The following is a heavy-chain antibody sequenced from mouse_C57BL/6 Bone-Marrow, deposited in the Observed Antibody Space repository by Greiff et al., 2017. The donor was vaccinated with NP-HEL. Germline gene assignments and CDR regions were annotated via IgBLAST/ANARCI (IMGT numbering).Heavy chain of an antibody. CDR2: IYPGDGDT. J-gene: IGHJ4*01. D-gene: IGHD1-1*01. V-gene: IGHV1-80*01. CDR3: ARDGYYGSSGY. CDR1: GYAFSSYW. Sequence: VQLQQSGAELVKPGASVKISCKASGYAFSSYWMNWVKQRPGKGLEWIGQIYPGDGDTNYNGKFKGKATLTADKSSSTAYMQLSSLTSEDSAVYFCARDGYYGSSGYWGQGTSVTVSS.